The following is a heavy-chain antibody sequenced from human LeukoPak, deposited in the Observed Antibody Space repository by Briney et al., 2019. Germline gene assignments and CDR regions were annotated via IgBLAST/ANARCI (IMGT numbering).Heavy chain of an antibody. V-gene: IGHV1-18*01. CDR2: ISAYNGNT. Sequence: ASVKVSCKASGDTFTSYGISWVRQAPGQGLEWMGWISAYNGNTNYAQKLQGRVTMTTDTSTSTAYMELSSLRSEDTAVYYCARNNKGDRWFDPWGQGTLVTVSS. CDR1: GDTFTSYG. D-gene: IGHD3-16*01. CDR3: ARNNKGDRWFDP. J-gene: IGHJ5*02.